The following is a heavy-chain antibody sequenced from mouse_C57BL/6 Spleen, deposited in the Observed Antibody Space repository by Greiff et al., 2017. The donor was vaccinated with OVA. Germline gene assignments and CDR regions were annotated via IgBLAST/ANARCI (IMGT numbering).Heavy chain of an antibody. CDR1: GFTFSSYA. J-gene: IGHJ2*01. Sequence: EVKVVESGEGLVKPGGSLKLSCAASGFTFSSYAMSWVRQTPEKRLEWVAYISSGGDYIYYADTVKGRFTISRDNARNTLYLQMSSLKSEDTAMYYCTRDDWDEGYFDYWGQGTTLTVSS. CDR3: TRDDWDEGYFDY. D-gene: IGHD2-4*01. CDR2: ISSGGDYI. V-gene: IGHV5-9-1*02.